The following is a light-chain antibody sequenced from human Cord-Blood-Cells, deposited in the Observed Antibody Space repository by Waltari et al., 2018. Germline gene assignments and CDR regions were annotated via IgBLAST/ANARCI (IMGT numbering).Light chain of an antibody. Sequence: AIQLTQSPSSLSASVRDRVTLACRACQVISSTLAWYQQKPGKAPKLLIYDASSLESGVPSRFSGSGSGTDFTLTISSLQPEDFATYYCQQFNSYPITFGQGTRLEIK. J-gene: IGKJ5*01. CDR3: QQFNSYPIT. V-gene: IGKV1-13*02. CDR2: DAS. CDR1: QVISST.